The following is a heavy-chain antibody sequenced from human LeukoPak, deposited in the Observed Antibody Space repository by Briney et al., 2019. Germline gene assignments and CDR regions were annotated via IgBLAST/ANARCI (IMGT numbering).Heavy chain of an antibody. CDR1: GYTFTSYG. D-gene: IGHD5-12*01. J-gene: IGHJ4*02. Sequence: ASVKVSCKASGYTFTSYGISWVRQAPGQGLEWMGWISAYNGNTNYAQKLQGRVTMTTDTSTSTAYMELRSLRSDDTAVYYGARDLVGYSGYEPIGYWGQGTLVTVSS. CDR3: ARDLVGYSGYEPIGY. V-gene: IGHV1-18*01. CDR2: ISAYNGNT.